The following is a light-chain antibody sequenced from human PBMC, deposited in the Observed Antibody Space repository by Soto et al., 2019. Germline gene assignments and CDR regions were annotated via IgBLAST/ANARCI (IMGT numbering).Light chain of an antibody. V-gene: IGKV3-20*01. CDR2: GAS. CDR1: QSVSSSY. CDR3: QQNGSELWA. Sequence: EIVLTQSPGTLSLSPGERATLSCRASQSVSSSYLAWYQQKPGQAPRLLIYGASNRATGIPDRFSGSGSGTDFTLTISRLGPEDFAVYFCQQNGSELWAFGQGTKVEIK. J-gene: IGKJ1*01.